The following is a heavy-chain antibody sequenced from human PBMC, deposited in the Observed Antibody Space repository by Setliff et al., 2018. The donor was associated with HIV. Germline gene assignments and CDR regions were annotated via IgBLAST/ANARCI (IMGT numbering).Heavy chain of an antibody. V-gene: IGHV4-59*08. D-gene: IGHD1-26*01. CDR2: IYHSGDT. J-gene: IGHJ4*02. CDR1: GGSMGSHY. CDR3: ARRTEVGATVDY. Sequence: SETLSLTCVISGGSMGSHYWSWIRQPPGKGLEWVGSIYHSGDTHYNPSLKSRVTISVDTSKNRFSLKVRSVTAADTAVYYCARRTEVGATVDYWGQGTLVTVSS.